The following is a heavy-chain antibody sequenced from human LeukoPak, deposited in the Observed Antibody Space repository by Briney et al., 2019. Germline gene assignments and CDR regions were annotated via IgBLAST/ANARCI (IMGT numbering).Heavy chain of an antibody. CDR3: ARGVAAKRGGTYYYYYYMDV. D-gene: IGHD2-15*01. J-gene: IGHJ6*03. CDR2: IYYSGST. Sequence: SETLSLTCTVSGGSISSSSYYWGWIRQPPGKGLEWVGSIYYSGSTYYNPSLKSRVTMSVDTSKNQFSLKLSSVTAADTAVYYCARGVAAKRGGTYYYYYYMDVWGKGTTVTISS. V-gene: IGHV4-39*07. CDR1: GGSISSSSYY.